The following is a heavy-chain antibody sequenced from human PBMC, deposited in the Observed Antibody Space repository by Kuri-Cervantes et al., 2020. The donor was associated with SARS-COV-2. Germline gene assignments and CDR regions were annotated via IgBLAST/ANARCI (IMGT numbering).Heavy chain of an antibody. CDR2: ISWNSGSI. D-gene: IGHD6-25*01. CDR1: GFTFDDYA. CDR3: AKTSAGAGDYSYYYLDV. V-gene: IGHV3-9*01. J-gene: IGHJ6*03. Sequence: SLKISCAASGFTFDDYAMHWVRQAPGKGLEWVSGISWNSGSIGYADSVKGRFTISRDTAKSSLYLQMNSLRAEDTALYYCAKTSAGAGDYSYYYLDVWGKGTTVTVSS.